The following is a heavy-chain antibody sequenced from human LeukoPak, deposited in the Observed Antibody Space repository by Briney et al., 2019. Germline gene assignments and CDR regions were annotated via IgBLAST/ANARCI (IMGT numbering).Heavy chain of an antibody. D-gene: IGHD5-12*01. CDR2: IYYSGST. Sequence: SETLSLTCTVSGGSISSSGYYWGWIRPPPGEGLEWIGSIYYSGSTYYNPSLKSRVTIAVDTSKNQFSLKLSSVTAADTAVCYCAIVATIGGYFDYWGQGTLVTVSS. V-gene: IGHV4-39*01. CDR1: GGSISSSGYY. J-gene: IGHJ4*02. CDR3: AIVATIGGYFDY.